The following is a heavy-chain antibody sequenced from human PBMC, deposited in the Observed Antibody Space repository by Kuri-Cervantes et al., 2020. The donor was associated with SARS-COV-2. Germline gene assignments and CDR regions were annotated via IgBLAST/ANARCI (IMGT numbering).Heavy chain of an antibody. J-gene: IGHJ5*02. CDR1: GFTFSSYG. CDR3: AKDLGRPNWFDP. CDR2: ISYDGSNK. V-gene: IGHV3-30*18. Sequence: LSLTCAASGFTFSSYGMHWVRQAPGKGLEWVAVISYDGSNKDYADSVKGRFTISRDNSKNTLYLQMNSLRAEDTAVYYCAKDLGRPNWFDPWGQGTLVTVSS.